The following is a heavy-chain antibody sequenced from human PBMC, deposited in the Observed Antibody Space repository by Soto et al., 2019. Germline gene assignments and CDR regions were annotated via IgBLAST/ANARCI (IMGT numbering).Heavy chain of an antibody. CDR3: ARHGITGTTLGYYYYGMDV. V-gene: IGHV5-51*01. CDR1: GYSFTSYW. D-gene: IGHD1-7*01. J-gene: IGHJ6*02. Sequence: GESLKISCKGSGYSFTSYWIGWVRQMPGKGLEWMGIIYPGDSDTRYSPSFQGQVTISADKSISTAYLQWSSLKASDTAMYYCARHGITGTTLGYYYYGMDVWGQGTTVTVSS. CDR2: IYPGDSDT.